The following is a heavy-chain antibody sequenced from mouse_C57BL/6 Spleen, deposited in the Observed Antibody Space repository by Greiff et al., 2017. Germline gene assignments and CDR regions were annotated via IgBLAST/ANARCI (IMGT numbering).Heavy chain of an antibody. CDR3: ARDRYGSISFAD. CDR2: ISYDGSN. J-gene: IGHJ3*01. D-gene: IGHD1-1*01. CDR1: GYSFTSCYY. V-gene: IGHV3-6*01. Sequence: EVKLEESGPGLVKPSQSLSLTCSVTGYSFTSCYYWNWIRQFPGNKLEWMGYISYDGSNNYNPSLKNRISITRDTSKNQFFLKLTSVTTEDTATYYCARDRYGSISFADWGQGTLVTVAA.